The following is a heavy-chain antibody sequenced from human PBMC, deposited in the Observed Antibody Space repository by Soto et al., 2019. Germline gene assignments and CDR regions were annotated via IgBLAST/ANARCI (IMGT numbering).Heavy chain of an antibody. CDR1: GFTFSSYS. D-gene: IGHD6-25*01. J-gene: IGHJ4*02. CDR2: ISSSSSYI. CDR3: ARDWYSRVKGTNPPHYFYY. Sequence: EVQLVESGGGLVKPGGSLRLSCAASGFTFSSYSMNWVRQAPGKGMEWASSISSSSSYIYYADSVKGRLTISRDNAKNSPYLEINSLRAENTAVSYCARDWYSRVKGTNPPHYFYYGGQGTLVTVSS. V-gene: IGHV3-21*01.